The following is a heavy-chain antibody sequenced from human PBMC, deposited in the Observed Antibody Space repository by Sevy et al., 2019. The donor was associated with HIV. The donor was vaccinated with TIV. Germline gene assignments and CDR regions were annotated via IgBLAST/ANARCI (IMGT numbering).Heavy chain of an antibody. J-gene: IGHJ6*02. CDR3: FMRAHTDSSGYYYRYGMDV. Sequence: GESLKISCEGSGFSFSSYWIHWVRQMPGKGLACMATIHPGNSETRYRSSFQGQVTISADKSINTAYLQWSRLSASDTAIYYCFMRAHTDSSGYYYRYGMDVWGQGTTVTVSS. CDR1: GFSFSSYW. V-gene: IGHV5-51*01. D-gene: IGHD3-10*01. CDR2: IHPGNSET.